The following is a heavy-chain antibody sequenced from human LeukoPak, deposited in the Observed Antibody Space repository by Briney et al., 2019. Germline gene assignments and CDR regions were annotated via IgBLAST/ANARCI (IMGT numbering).Heavy chain of an antibody. CDR3: ARAVFMVRGVRPY. J-gene: IGHJ4*02. Sequence: GGSLRLSCAASGFTFSSYSMNWVRQAPGKGLEWVSSISSSSSYIYYADSVKGRFTISRDNAKNSLYLQMNSLRAEDTAVYYCARAVFMVRGVRPYWGQGTLVTVSS. CDR1: GFTFSSYS. D-gene: IGHD3-10*01. V-gene: IGHV3-21*01. CDR2: ISSSSSYI.